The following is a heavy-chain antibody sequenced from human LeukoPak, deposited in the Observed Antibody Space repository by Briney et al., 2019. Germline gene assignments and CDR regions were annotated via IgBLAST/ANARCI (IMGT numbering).Heavy chain of an antibody. CDR3: ARENDNSGYPDY. V-gene: IGHV1-2*02. D-gene: IGHD3-22*01. Sequence: ASVKVSCKASGYTFTGYYMHWVRQAPGQGLEWMGWINPNSGGTNYAQKFQGRVTMTRDTSISTAYMELSRLRSDDTAVYYCARENDNSGYPDYWGQGTLVTVSS. CDR2: INPNSGGT. CDR1: GYTFTGYY. J-gene: IGHJ4*02.